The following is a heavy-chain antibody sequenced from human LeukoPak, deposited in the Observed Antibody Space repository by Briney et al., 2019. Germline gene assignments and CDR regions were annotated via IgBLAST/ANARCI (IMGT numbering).Heavy chain of an antibody. CDR3: ARGCHYYDSSGYYCY. V-gene: IGHV1-18*01. D-gene: IGHD3-22*01. CDR2: ISAYNGNT. J-gene: IGHJ4*02. CDR1: GYTFTSYG. Sequence: ASVKVSCKASGYTFTSYGISWVRQAPGQGPEWMGWISAYNGNTNYAQKLQGRVTMTTDTSTSTAYMELRSLRSDDTAAYYCARGCHYYDSSGYYCYWGQGTLVTVSS.